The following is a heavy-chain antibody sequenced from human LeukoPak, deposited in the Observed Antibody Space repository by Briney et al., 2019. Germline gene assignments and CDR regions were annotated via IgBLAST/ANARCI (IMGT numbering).Heavy chain of an antibody. V-gene: IGHV3-23*01. J-gene: IGHJ4*02. CDR3: AKALEQETVIALDS. CDR2: ISGSGGST. D-gene: IGHD6-13*01. CDR1: GFTFSTYA. Sequence: GGSLRLSCAASGFTFSTYAMSWVGQLQGRGWEWASAISGSGGSTYYADSVKGRFTISRDNSKNTLYLQMNSLRAEDTSIYFCAKALEQETVIALDSWGQGTLVTVSS.